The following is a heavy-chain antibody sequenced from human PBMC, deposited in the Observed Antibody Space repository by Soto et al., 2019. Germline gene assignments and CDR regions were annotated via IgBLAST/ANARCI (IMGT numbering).Heavy chain of an antibody. CDR3: AKLIVWSGYYYYGMDV. CDR1: GFTFSSYG. Sequence: GGSLRLSCAASGFTFSSYGMHWVRQAPGKGLEWVAVISYDGSNKYYADSVKGRFTISRDNSKNTLYLQMNSLRAEDTAVYYCAKLIVWSGYYYYGMDVWGQGTTVTVS. J-gene: IGHJ6*02. D-gene: IGHD3-3*01. CDR2: ISYDGSNK. V-gene: IGHV3-30*18.